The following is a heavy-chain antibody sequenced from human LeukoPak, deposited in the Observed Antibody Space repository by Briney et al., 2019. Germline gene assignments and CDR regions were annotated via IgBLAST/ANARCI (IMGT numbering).Heavy chain of an antibody. V-gene: IGHV1-18*01. J-gene: IGHJ3*02. CDR2: ISAYNGNT. CDR1: GYTFTSYG. Sequence: ASVKVSCKASGYTFTSYGISWVRQAPGQGLEWMGWISAYNGNTNYAQKLQGRVTMTRDTSISTAYMELSRLRSDDTAVYYCAREDRAFDIWGQGTMVTVSS. CDR3: AREDRAFDI.